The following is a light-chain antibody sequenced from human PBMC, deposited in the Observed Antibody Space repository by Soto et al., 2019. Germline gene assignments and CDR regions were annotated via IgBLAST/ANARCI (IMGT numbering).Light chain of an antibody. V-gene: IGLV2-8*01. CDR2: EVT. CDR1: SSDVGGYQY. J-gene: IGLJ2*01. Sequence: QSVLTQPPSASGSPGQSVTISCTGTSSDVGGYQYVSWYQQHPGKAPKLIIYEVTKRPSGVPDRFSGSKSGSTASLTVSRLQAEDEADYYCSSYAGTNNLLFGGGTQLTVL. CDR3: SSYAGTNNLL.